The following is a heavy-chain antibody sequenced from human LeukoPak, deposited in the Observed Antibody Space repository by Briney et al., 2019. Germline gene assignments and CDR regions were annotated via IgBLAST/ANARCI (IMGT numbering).Heavy chain of an antibody. J-gene: IGHJ4*02. CDR3: ARQGYCGGDCFSDY. CDR1: GGSISSYY. Sequence: PSETLSLTCTVSGGSISSYYWSWIRQPPGKGLEWIGYIYYSGSTDYNASLKSRVTISVDTSKNQLSLRLSSVTAADTAVYYCARQGYCGGDCFSDYWGQGSLVTVSS. V-gene: IGHV4-59*08. CDR2: IYYSGST. D-gene: IGHD2-21*02.